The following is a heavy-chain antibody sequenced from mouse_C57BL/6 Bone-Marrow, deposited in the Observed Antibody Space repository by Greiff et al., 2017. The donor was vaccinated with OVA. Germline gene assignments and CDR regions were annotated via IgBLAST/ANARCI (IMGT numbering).Heavy chain of an antibody. D-gene: IGHD3-3*01. V-gene: IGHV5-6*01. CDR1: GFTFSSYG. CDR3: ARSLGGYFDV. J-gene: IGHJ1*03. CDR2: ISSGGSYT. Sequence: DVQLVESGGDLVKPGGSLKLSCAASGFTFSSYGMSWVRQTPDKRLEWVATISSGGSYTYYPDSVKGRFTISRDNAKNTLYLQMSSLKSEDTAMYYCARSLGGYFDVWGTGTTVTVSS.